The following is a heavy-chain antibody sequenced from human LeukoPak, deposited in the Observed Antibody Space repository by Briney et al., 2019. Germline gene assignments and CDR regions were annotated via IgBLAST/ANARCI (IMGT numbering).Heavy chain of an antibody. V-gene: IGHV4-39*02. Sequence: PSETLSLTCTVSGGSISSSSYYWGWIRQPPGKGLEWIGSIYYSGSTYYNPSLKSRVTISVDTSKNQFSLKLSSVTAADTAVYYCARDPYSGYYGDYYYYYMDLWGQGTTVTISS. CDR3: ARDPYSGYYGDYYYYYMDL. D-gene: IGHD1-26*01. CDR1: GGSISSSSYY. J-gene: IGHJ6*03. CDR2: IYYSGST.